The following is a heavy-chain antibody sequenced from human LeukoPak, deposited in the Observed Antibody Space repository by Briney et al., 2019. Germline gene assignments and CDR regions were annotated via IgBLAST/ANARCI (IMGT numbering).Heavy chain of an antibody. CDR1: GFTFSSYT. CDR3: ARGGIAGRPVYYYYMDV. V-gene: IGHV3-21*01. CDR2: TNAVSTYI. J-gene: IGHJ6*03. D-gene: IGHD6-6*01. Sequence: PGGSLRLSCAASGFTFSSYTIHWVRQAPGKGLEWVSSTNAVSTYIYYADSVKGRFTISRDNVEKSAYLELSGLTAHDTAIYYCARGGIAGRPVYYYYMDVWGKGTTVTVSS.